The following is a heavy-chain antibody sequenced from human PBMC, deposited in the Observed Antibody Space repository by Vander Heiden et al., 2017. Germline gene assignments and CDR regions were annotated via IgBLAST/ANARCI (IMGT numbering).Heavy chain of an antibody. D-gene: IGHD3-16*01. CDR3: ARSRTKYVWGRGDYYCTMDV. V-gene: IGHV3-30*03. CDR2: ISYDGGSQ. Sequence: QVQLVESGGGVVQPGRSLRLSCAASGFTFTDYGMHWVRQAPGKGLEWVALISYDGGSQYYVDSVKGRFTISRDNSKNTLYLQMSSLRAEDTAVYYCARSRTKYVWGRGDYYCTMDVWGQGTTVTVSS. CDR1: GFTFTDYG. J-gene: IGHJ6*02.